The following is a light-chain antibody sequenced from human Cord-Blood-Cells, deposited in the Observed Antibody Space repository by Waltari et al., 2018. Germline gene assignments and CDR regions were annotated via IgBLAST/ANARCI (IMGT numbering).Light chain of an antibody. CDR2: DVS. J-gene: IGLJ2*01. Sequence: QSALTQPRSVSGSPGQSVTISCTGTTSYVVGYNYVSWYQQHPGKAPKLMIYDVSTRPSGVPDRFSGSKSGNTASLTISGLQAEDEADYYCCSYAGSDVVFGGGTKLTVL. CDR3: CSYAGSDVV. V-gene: IGLV2-11*01. CDR1: TSYVVGYNY.